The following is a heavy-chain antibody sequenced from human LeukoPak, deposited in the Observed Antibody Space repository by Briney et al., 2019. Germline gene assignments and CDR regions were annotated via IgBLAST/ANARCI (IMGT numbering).Heavy chain of an antibody. V-gene: IGHV5-51*01. CDR3: ARVGSVTNFGVVSYYFDY. J-gene: IGHJ4*02. Sequence: GESLKISCKARGYSFDYYWIAWVRQMPGKGLEWMGIIYPDDSNSTYSPSFQGQVTISVDKSINTAYLQWSSLKASNTAIYYCARVGSVTNFGVVSYYFDYWGQGTLVTVSS. CDR2: IYPDDSNS. D-gene: IGHD3-3*01. CDR1: GYSFDYYW.